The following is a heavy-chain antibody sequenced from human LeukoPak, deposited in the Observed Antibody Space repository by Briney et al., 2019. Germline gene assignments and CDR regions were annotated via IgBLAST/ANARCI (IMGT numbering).Heavy chain of an antibody. V-gene: IGHV4-59*01. CDR1: GGSISGYY. CDR3: ATSYGRWLQRAYYFDY. J-gene: IGHJ4*02. D-gene: IGHD5-24*01. CDR2: IYYSGST. Sequence: PSETLSLTCTVSGGSISGYYWSWIRQPPGKGLEWIGYIYYSGSTNYNPSLKSRVTISVDTSKNQFSLKLSSVTAADTAVYYCATSYGRWLQRAYYFDYWGQGTLVTVSS.